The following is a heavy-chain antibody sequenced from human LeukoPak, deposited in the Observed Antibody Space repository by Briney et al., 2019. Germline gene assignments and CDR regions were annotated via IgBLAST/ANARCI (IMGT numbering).Heavy chain of an antibody. D-gene: IGHD6-13*01. CDR1: GFTFCSYA. CDR3: ARDEQQLAPGLFWFDP. CDR2: ISGSGGST. Sequence: GGSLRLSCAASGFTFCSYAMSWVGQAPGKGLEGVSAISGSGGSTYYADSVKGRFTISRDNSKNTLYLQMNSLRAEDTAVYYCARDEQQLAPGLFWFDPWGQGTLVTVSS. V-gene: IGHV3-23*01. J-gene: IGHJ5*02.